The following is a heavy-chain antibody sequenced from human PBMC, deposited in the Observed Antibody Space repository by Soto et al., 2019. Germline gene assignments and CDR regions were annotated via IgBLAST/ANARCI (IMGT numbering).Heavy chain of an antibody. CDR2: LYWDDDK. Sequence: QVTLKESGPTLVKPTQTLTLTCTVSGLSLRTTGVGVGWVRQPPGKALAWLALLYWDDDKRYSPSLRSRLTIAKDISEKPVVLTMTNIDTVDTATYYCVQSRCGGDCLEIYSSHAYNGLDVWGQGTTGTVSS. J-gene: IGHJ6*02. D-gene: IGHD2-21*02. CDR3: VQSRCGGDCLEIYSSHAYNGLDV. V-gene: IGHV2-5*02. CDR1: GLSLRTTGVG.